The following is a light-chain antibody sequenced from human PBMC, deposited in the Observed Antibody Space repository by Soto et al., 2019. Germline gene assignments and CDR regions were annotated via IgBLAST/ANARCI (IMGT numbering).Light chain of an antibody. CDR2: GNS. CDR1: SSNIGAGYD. J-gene: IGLJ3*02. Sequence: QSVLTQPPSVSGAPGQRVTISCTGSSSNIGAGYDVHWYQQLPGTAPKLLIYGNSNRPSGVPDRFSGSKSVTSASLAITGLQAEDEADYYCQSYDRSLSGVFGGGTKLPV. V-gene: IGLV1-40*01. CDR3: QSYDRSLSGV.